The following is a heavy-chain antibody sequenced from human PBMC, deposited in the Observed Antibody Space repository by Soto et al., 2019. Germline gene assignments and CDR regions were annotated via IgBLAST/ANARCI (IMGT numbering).Heavy chain of an antibody. J-gene: IGHJ3*02. Sequence: EVQLLESGGGLVQPGGSLRLSCAASGFTFSSYAMSWVRQAPGKGLEWVPAISGSGGTTYYADSVKGRFTFSRDNSKNTLYLQMNSLRAEDTAVYYCAKTANGWFSAFDIWGQGTMVTVSS. D-gene: IGHD6-19*01. CDR3: AKTANGWFSAFDI. CDR2: ISGSGGTT. CDR1: GFTFSSYA. V-gene: IGHV3-23*01.